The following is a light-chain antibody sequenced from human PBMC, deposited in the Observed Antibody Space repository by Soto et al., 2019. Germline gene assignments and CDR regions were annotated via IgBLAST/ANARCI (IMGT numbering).Light chain of an antibody. CDR1: QSLLHSNGYNY. CDR3: MEALQSPLT. J-gene: IGKJ4*01. Sequence: DIVMTQSPLSLPVTPGEPVSISCRSSQSLLHSNGYNYLDWYLQKPGQSPQLLIYLGSSRASGVPDRFSGSGSGTDFTLKISRVEAEDVGVYYCMEALQSPLTFGGGTKVEIK. V-gene: IGKV2-28*01. CDR2: LGS.